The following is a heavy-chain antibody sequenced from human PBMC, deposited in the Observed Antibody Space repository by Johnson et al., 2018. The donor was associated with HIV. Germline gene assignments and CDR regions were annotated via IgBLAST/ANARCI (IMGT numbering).Heavy chain of an antibody. J-gene: IGHJ3*02. D-gene: IGHD6-19*01. CDR3: AKVGSGWDDPHDAFDI. CDR1: GFIFSDSW. CDR2: IYSGGST. Sequence: VQLVESGGGLVQPGGSLRLSCAASGFIFSDSWMHWVRQAPGKGLVWVSVIYSGGSTYYADSVKGRFTISRDNSKNTLDLQMNSLRAEDTAVDYCAKVGSGWDDPHDAFDIWGQGTMVTVSS. V-gene: IGHV3-66*01.